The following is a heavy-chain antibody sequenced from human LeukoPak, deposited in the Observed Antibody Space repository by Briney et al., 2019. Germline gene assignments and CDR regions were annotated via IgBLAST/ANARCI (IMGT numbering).Heavy chain of an antibody. D-gene: IGHD6-13*01. Sequence: GGSLRLSCAASGFTVSSNYMSWVRQAPGKGLEWVSVIYSGGSAYYVDSVKGRFTISRDNSKNTLSLQMNSLRAEDTAVYYCARDQEPGIAAAGILDYWGQGTLVTVSS. V-gene: IGHV3-66*01. J-gene: IGHJ4*02. CDR2: IYSGGSA. CDR3: ARDQEPGIAAAGILDY. CDR1: GFTVSSNY.